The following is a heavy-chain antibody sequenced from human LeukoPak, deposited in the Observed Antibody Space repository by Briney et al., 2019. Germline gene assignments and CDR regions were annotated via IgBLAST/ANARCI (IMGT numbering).Heavy chain of an antibody. V-gene: IGHV1-69*04. J-gene: IGHJ4*02. CDR3: ARDVSYYYDNTGSPY. Sequence: SVKVSCKASGGTFSNYAISWVRQAPGQGLEWMGRIILILDSANYAQKFQDRVTITADTSTSTVYLELSSLTSEDTAMYYCARDVSYYYDNTGSPYWGQGTLVTVSS. D-gene: IGHD3-22*01. CDR2: IILILDSA. CDR1: GGTFSNYA.